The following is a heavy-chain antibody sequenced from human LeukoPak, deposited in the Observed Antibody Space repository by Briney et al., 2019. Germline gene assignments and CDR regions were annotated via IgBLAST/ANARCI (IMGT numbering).Heavy chain of an antibody. CDR3: ARGGHYDILTGYTRYYFDY. D-gene: IGHD3-9*01. J-gene: IGHJ4*02. V-gene: IGHV3-48*01. CDR2: ISSSSSTI. CDR1: GFTFSSYS. Sequence: GGSLRLSCAASGFTFSSYSMNWVRQAPGKGLEWVSYISSSSSTIYYADSVKGRFTISRDNSKNTLYLQMNSLRAEDTAVYYCARGGHYDILTGYTRYYFDYWGQGTLVTASS.